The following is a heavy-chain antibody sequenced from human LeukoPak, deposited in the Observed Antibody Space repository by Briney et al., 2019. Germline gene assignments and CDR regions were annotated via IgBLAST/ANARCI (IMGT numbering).Heavy chain of an antibody. D-gene: IGHD3-22*01. V-gene: IGHV3-30*01. Sequence: GRSLRLSCAASGFTFSSYAMHWVRQAPGKGLEWVAVISYDGSNKYYADSVKGRFTISRDNSKNTLYLQMNSLRAEDTAVYYCARDFYYDSGLDYWGQGTLVTVSS. CDR2: ISYDGSNK. CDR3: ARDFYYDSGLDY. J-gene: IGHJ4*02. CDR1: GFTFSSYA.